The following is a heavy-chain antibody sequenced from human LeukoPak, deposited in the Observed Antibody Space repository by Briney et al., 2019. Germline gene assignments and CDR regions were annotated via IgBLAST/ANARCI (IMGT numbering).Heavy chain of an antibody. CDR1: GFTFSNAW. V-gene: IGHV3-15*01. CDR2: IKSKTDGGTT. D-gene: IGHD5-18*01. J-gene: IGHJ4*02. CDR3: AKTHAAIHFFYVDTAMATDY. Sequence: GGSLRLSCAASGFTFSNAWMSWVRQAPGKGLEWVGRIKSKTDGGTTDYAAPVKGRFTISRDDSKNTLYLQMNSLRTEDTAVYYCAKTHAAIHFFYVDTAMATDYWGQGTLVTVSS.